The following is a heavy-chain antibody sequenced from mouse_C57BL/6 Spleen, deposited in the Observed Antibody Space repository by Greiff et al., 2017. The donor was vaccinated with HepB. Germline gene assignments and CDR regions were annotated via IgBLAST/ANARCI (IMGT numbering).Heavy chain of an antibody. Sequence: QVQLQQPGAELVKPGASVKLSCKASGYTFTSYWMHWVKQRPGQGLEWIGMIHPNSGSTNYNEKFKSKATLTVDKSSSTAYMQLSSLTSEDSAVYYCAREATDYAMDYWGQRTSVTVSS. CDR1: GYTFTSYW. D-gene: IGHD6-1*01. J-gene: IGHJ4*01. CDR2: IHPNSGST. V-gene: IGHV1-64*01. CDR3: AREATDYAMDY.